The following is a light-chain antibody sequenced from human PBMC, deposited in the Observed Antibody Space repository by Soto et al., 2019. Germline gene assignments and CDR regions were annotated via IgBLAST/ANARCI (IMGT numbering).Light chain of an antibody. J-gene: IGKJ1*01. Sequence: DIQMTQSPSTLSGSVGDRVTITCRASQTISSWLAWYQQKPGKAPKLLIYKASTLKSGVPSRFSCSGSWTEFTLTISSLQPDDFATYYCQHYNSYSEAFGQGTKVELK. CDR2: KAS. CDR3: QHYNSYSEA. CDR1: QTISSW. V-gene: IGKV1-5*03.